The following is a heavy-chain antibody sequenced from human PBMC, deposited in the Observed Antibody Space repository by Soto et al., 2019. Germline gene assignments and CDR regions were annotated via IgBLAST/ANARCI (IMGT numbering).Heavy chain of an antibody. CDR3: ATSKYQLPSFDP. CDR2: IYYSGST. Sequence: QVQLQESGPGLVKPSQTLSLTCTVSGGSISSGGYYWSWIRQHPGKGLEWIGYIYYSGSTYYNPSLKSRVTISVDTAKNQCSPKLSSVTAADTAVYYCATSKYQLPSFDPWGQGTLVTVSS. J-gene: IGHJ5*02. D-gene: IGHD2-2*01. V-gene: IGHV4-31*03. CDR1: GGSISSGGYY.